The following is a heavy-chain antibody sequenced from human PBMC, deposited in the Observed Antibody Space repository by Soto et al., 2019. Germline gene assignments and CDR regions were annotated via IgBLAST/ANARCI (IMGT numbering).Heavy chain of an antibody. Sequence: ESGGGLVQPGGSLRLSCAASRFTFSTYWMTLVRQTPGKGLEWVANIHQDGNEKYYMDSVKGRFTISRDNAKNSLYLQMTSLRAEDTAVYYCAGGNALDVWGQGTTVTVSS. CDR2: IHQDGNEK. CDR1: RFTFSTYW. CDR3: AGGNALDV. J-gene: IGHJ6*02. V-gene: IGHV3-7*01.